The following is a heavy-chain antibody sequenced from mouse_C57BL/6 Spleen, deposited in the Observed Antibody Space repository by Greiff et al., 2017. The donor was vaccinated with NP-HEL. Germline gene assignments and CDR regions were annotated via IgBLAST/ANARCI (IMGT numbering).Heavy chain of an antibody. D-gene: IGHD3-2*02. CDR2: ISSGGDYI. CDR3: TRDWTAQAQGWFAY. V-gene: IGHV5-9-1*02. CDR1: GFTFSSYA. J-gene: IGHJ3*01. Sequence: EVQRVESGEGLVKPGGSLKLSCAASGFTFSSYAMSWVRQTPEKRLEWVAYISSGGDYIYYADTVKGRFTISRDNARNTLYLQMSSLKSEDTAMYYCTRDWTAQAQGWFAYWGQGTLVTVSA.